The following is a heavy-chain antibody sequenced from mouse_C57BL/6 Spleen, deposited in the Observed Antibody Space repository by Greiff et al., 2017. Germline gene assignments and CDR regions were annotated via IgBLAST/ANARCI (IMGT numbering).Heavy chain of an antibody. D-gene: IGHD1-1*01. V-gene: IGHV1-7*01. CDR3: ARSYYYGSSYGAMDY. Sequence: QVQLQQSGAELAKPGASVKLSCKASGYTFTSYWMHWVKQRPGQGLEWIGYINPSRGYTKYNTKFQDKATLTADKSSSTAYMQRSSLKYEDSAVYYCARSYYYGSSYGAMDYWGQGTSVTVSS. J-gene: IGHJ4*01. CDR2: INPSRGYT. CDR1: GYTFTSYW.